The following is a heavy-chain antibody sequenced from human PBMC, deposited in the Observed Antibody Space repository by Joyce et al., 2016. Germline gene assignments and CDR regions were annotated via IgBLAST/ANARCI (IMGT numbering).Heavy chain of an antibody. J-gene: IGHJ4*02. CDR3: VRVRQSGNINDY. CDR2: ITPIFATA. CDR1: GGTRSGYA. Sequence: QMQLVQSGAEVKKPGSSVKVSCRAFGGTRSGYAISWVRQAPGQGLEWMGGITPIFATAKYAKKFQNRRTITADKSTNTAYMELSSLRSEDTAIYYCVRVRQSGNINDYWGQGTQVTVSS. V-gene: IGHV1-69*06.